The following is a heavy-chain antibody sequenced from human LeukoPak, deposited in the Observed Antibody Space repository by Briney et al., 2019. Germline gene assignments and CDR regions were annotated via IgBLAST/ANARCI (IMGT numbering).Heavy chain of an antibody. Sequence: GGSLRLSCAASVFTFSSYGMNWVRQAPGKGLEWVSSISSSSSYIYYADSVKGRFTISRDNAKNSLYLQMNSLRAEDTAVYYCARVVPAEGSYFDYWGQGTLVTVSS. CDR2: ISSSSSYI. J-gene: IGHJ4*02. V-gene: IGHV3-21*01. CDR3: ARVVPAEGSYFDY. CDR1: VFTFSSYG. D-gene: IGHD2-2*01.